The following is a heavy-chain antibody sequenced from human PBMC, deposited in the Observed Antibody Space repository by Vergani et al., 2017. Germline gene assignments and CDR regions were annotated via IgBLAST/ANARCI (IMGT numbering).Heavy chain of an antibody. D-gene: IGHD3-22*01. CDR1: GGSISGYY. V-gene: IGHV4-59*01. J-gene: IGHJ6*02. CDR2: IYYSGST. Sequence: QVQLQESGPGLVKPSETLSLTCTVSGGSISGYYWSWIRQPPGKGLEWIGYIYYSGSTNYNPSLQSRVTISLDTSKNQFSLKLNSVTAADTAVYYCARAVYDSSGYYYYYYGMDVWGQGTTVTVSS. CDR3: ARAVYDSSGYYYYYYGMDV.